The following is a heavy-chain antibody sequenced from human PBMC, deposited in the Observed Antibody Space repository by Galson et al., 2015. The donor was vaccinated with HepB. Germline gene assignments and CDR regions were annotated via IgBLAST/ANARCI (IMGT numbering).Heavy chain of an antibody. J-gene: IGHJ6*02. CDR1: GFTFSSYS. D-gene: IGHD2-2*01. CDR3: AKDRIVVVPGEHLLDYYYYGMDV. Sequence: SLRLSCAASGFTFSSYSMNWVRQAPGKGLEWVAVISYDGSNKYYADSVKGRFTISRDNSKNTLYLQMNSLRAEDTAVYYCAKDRIVVVPGEHLLDYYYYGMDVWGQGTTVTVSS. CDR2: ISYDGSNK. V-gene: IGHV3-30*18.